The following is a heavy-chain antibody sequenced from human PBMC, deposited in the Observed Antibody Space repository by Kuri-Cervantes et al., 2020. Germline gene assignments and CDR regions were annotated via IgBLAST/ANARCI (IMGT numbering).Heavy chain of an antibody. Sequence: GGSLRLSCVVSGFTVSSNYMSWVRQAPGKGLEWVANIKQDGSEKYYVDSVKGRFTISRDNAKNTLDLQMNSLRAEDSALYYCVGANPSSDYWGQGTLVTVSS. J-gene: IGHJ4*02. CDR2: IKQDGSEK. V-gene: IGHV3-7*01. CDR3: VGANPSSDY. D-gene: IGHD2-8*01. CDR1: GFTVSSNY.